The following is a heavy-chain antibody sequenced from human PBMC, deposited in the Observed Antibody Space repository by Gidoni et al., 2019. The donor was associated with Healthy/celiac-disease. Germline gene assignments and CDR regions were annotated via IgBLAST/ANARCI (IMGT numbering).Heavy chain of an antibody. V-gene: IGHV3-13*04. J-gene: IGHJ6*03. D-gene: IGHD3-16*02. CDR1: GFTFSSYD. Sequence: EVQLVESGGGLVQPGGSLRLSCAASGFTFSSYDMHWVRQATGKGLEWVSAIGTAGDTYYPGSVKGRFTISRENAKNSLYLQMNSLRAGDTAVYYCARGVYVWGSYREDYYMDVWGKGTTVTVSS. CDR2: IGTAGDT. CDR3: ARGVYVWGSYREDYYMDV.